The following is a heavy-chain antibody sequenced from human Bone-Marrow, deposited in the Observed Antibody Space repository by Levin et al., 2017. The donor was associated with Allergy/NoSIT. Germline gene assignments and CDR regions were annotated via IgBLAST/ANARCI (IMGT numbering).Heavy chain of an antibody. V-gene: IGHV3-23*01. CDR1: GFTFTTYA. CDR2: ISGNSRNT. J-gene: IGHJ4*02. Sequence: PGGSLRLSCAASGFTFTTYAMSWVRQAPGKGLEWVSAISGNSRNTYTYYADSVKGRFTISRDNSKNTLYLQMNSLRPEDTAVYYCAKDYSGRGYGKFDYWGQGTLVTVSS. D-gene: IGHD3-10*01. CDR3: AKDYSGRGYGKFDY.